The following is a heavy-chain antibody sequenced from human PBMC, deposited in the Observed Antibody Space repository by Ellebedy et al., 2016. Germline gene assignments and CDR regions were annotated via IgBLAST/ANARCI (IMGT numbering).Heavy chain of an antibody. CDR2: VYPGDSDT. Sequence: ESLKISCEATGYRVTSHWIGWVRQMPGRGLEWMGIVYPGDSDTRDSPSFQGQVTISVDKSSSAAYLQWSGLTVSDTATYYCARSLYGSSPPGMDVWGQGTSVTVSS. V-gene: IGHV5-51*01. CDR3: ARSLYGSSPPGMDV. CDR1: GYRVTSHW. D-gene: IGHD6-6*01. J-gene: IGHJ6*02.